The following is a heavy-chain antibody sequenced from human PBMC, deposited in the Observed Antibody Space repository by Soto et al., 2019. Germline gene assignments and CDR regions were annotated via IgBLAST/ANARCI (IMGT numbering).Heavy chain of an antibody. CDR2: IHHSGPT. D-gene: IGHD1-20*01. CDR3: ARGGITAVRNYYFDH. V-gene: IGHV4-4*02. CDR1: GDSISSSEW. Sequence: SETLSLTCKVSGDSISSSEWWSWVRQPPGKGLEWIAEIHHSGPTNYNPSLQSRVTITVDKSKNQISLRLSTVTAADTAVYYCARGGITAVRNYYFDHWGQGTLVTVSS. J-gene: IGHJ4*02.